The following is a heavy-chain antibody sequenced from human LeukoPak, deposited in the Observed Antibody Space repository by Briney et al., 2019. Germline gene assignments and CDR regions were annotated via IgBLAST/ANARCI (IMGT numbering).Heavy chain of an antibody. Sequence: ASETLSLTCTVSGGSISSYYWSWIRQPAGKGREWIGRIYTSGRTNYNPSLKSRVTISVDKSKNQFSLKLSSVTAADTAVYYCARVVVVAASGEEVLYPPNAFDVWGPGTIVTVSS. D-gene: IGHD2-15*01. J-gene: IGHJ3*01. CDR1: GGSISSYY. CDR3: ARVVVVAASGEEVLYPPNAFDV. CDR2: IYTSGRT. V-gene: IGHV4-4*07.